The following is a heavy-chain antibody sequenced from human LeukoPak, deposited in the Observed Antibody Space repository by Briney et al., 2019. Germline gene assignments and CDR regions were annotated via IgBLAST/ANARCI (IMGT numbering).Heavy chain of an antibody. V-gene: IGHV4-61*02. CDR1: GGSISSGGYS. CDR2: IYTSGSP. CDR3: ARSYLYYYGMDV. J-gene: IGHJ6*02. Sequence: PSETLSLTCTVSGGSISSGGYSWRWIRQPAGKGLEWIGRIYTSGSPNYNPSLKSRVTMSVDTSKNQFSLKLSSVTAADTAVYYCARSYLYYYGMDVWGQGTTVTVSS.